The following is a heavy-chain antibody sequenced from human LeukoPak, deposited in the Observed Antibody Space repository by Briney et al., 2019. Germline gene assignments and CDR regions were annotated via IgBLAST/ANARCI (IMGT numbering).Heavy chain of an antibody. Sequence: GGSLRLSCAASGFTFSSYSMSWVRQAPGKGLEWVSSISSSSGYTYYADSVKGRLTISKDNDKNSLYLQMYRLRAEETAVYYCVRDRVRSSGRYLHIDYWGQGTLVTVSS. J-gene: IGHJ4*02. CDR2: ISSSSGYT. D-gene: IGHD6-19*01. CDR1: GFTFSSYS. CDR3: VRDRVRSSGRYLHIDY. V-gene: IGHV3-21*01.